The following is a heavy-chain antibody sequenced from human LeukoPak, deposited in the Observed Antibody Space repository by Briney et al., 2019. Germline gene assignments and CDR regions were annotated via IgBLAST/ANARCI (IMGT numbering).Heavy chain of an antibody. CDR3: ARATYYYDSSGYYYVRRSPYYFDY. D-gene: IGHD3-22*01. V-gene: IGHV1-18*04. CDR2: ISAYNGNT. J-gene: IGHJ4*02. CDR1: GYTFTGYY. Sequence: ASVKVSCKASGYTFTGYYMHWVRQAPGQGLEWMGWISAYNGNTNYAQKLQGRVTMTTDTSTSTAYMELRSLRSDDTAVYHCARATYYYDSSGYYYVRRSPYYFDYWGQGTLVTVSS.